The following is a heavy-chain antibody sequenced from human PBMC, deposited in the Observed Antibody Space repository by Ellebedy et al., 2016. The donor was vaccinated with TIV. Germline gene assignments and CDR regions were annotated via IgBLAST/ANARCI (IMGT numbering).Heavy chain of an antibody. CDR1: GFTVNSNY. D-gene: IGHD3-10*01. CDR3: ATETFNDADLILWGLFSM. J-gene: IGHJ3*02. V-gene: IGHV3-66*01. Sequence: GGSLRFSCVVSGFTVNSNYMSWVRQAPGKGLEWVSVISVGGSTYYPDSVKGRFTISRDNSKNTLLLQMNSLRVDDTAVYYCATETFNDADLILWGLFSMWGQGTTVTVSS. CDR2: ISVGGST.